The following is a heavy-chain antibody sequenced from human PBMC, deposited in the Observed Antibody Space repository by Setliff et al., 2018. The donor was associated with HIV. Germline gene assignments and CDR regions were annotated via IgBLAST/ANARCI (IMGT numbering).Heavy chain of an antibody. D-gene: IGHD2-21*01. CDR3: ARGRDKDSPWAFDV. CDR1: EFSFSDYY. CDR2: ISGSTTYI. J-gene: IGHJ3*01. V-gene: IGHV3-11*03. Sequence: GESLKISCAASEFSFSDYYMNWIRQAPGKGPEWISYISGSTTYINYADSVKGRFTISRDNAKNSLFLQMTSLRAEDTAVYYCARGRDKDSPWAFDVWGQGTVVT.